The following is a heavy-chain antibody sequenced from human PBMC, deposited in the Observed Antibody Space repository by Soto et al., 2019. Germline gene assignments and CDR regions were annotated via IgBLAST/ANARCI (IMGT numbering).Heavy chain of an antibody. J-gene: IGHJ6*02. CDR1: GYTFTSYA. CDR3: ARGAELRFLEWGYYYGMDV. D-gene: IGHD3-3*01. CDR2: INAGNGNT. Sequence: ASVKVSFKASGYTFTSYAMHWVRQAPGQRLEWMGWINAGNGNTKYSQKFQGRVTITRDTSASTAYMELSSLRSEDTAVYYCARGAELRFLEWGYYYGMDVWGQGTTVTVS. V-gene: IGHV1-3*01.